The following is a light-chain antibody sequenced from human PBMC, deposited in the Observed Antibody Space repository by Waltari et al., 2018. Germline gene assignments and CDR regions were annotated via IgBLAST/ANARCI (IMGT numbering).Light chain of an antibody. V-gene: IGLV2-14*03. CDR3: SSYTRIGTVV. Sequence: QSALTQPASVSGSPGQSITISCTGSSSDVGAYHFVSWHQQHPGNAPKLMIYDVRDRPSGVSNRFSGSKSGNTASLTISGLQAEDEADYYCSSYTRIGTVVFGGGTKVTVL. CDR1: SSDVGAYHF. CDR2: DVR. J-gene: IGLJ2*01.